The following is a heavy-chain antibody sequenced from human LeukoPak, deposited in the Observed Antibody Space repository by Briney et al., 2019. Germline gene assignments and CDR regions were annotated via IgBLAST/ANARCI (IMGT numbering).Heavy chain of an antibody. V-gene: IGHV3-23*01. CDR2: ISGSGGST. Sequence: PGGSLRLSCAASGFTFSRYAMGWVRQAPGKGLEWVSGISGSGGSTNYADSVKGRFTISRDNSKNTLYLQMNSLRAEDTAVYYCEKHMYHGGYWGQGTLVTVPS. J-gene: IGHJ4*02. CDR1: GFTFSRYA. D-gene: IGHD2-2*01. CDR3: EKHMYHGGY.